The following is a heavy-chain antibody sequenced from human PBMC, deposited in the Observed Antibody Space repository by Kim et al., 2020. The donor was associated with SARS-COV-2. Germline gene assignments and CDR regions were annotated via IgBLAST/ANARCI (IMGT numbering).Heavy chain of an antibody. J-gene: IGHJ4*02. D-gene: IGHD6-19*01. Sequence: LKSRVTISVDTSKNQFSLKLSSVTAADTAVYYCARADGYSSGWYGSAFDYWGQGTLVTVSS. V-gene: IGHV4-31*02. CDR3: ARADGYSSGWYGSAFDY.